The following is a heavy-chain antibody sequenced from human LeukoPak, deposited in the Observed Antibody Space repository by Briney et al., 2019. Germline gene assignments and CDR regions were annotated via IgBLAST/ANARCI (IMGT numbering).Heavy chain of an antibody. Sequence: GGSLRLSCAASGFTFSTFAMTWVRQAPGEGLEWVATISDSGGSTYYADAVKGRFTISRDNSKDTLYAQMNSLRAEDGAVYHCAKSHSVEQRGYFDYWGQGTLVTVSS. CDR2: ISDSGGST. CDR3: AKSHSVEQRGYFDY. V-gene: IGHV3-23*01. J-gene: IGHJ4*02. D-gene: IGHD6-13*01. CDR1: GFTFSTFA.